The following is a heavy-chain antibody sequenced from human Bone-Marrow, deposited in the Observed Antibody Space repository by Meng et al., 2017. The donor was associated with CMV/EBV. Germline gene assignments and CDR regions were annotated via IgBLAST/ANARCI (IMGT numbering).Heavy chain of an antibody. V-gene: IGHV2-5*01. D-gene: IGHD3-16*01. CDR1: GFSLSTSGVG. CDR2: IYWNDDK. CDR3: AHRGGEIYFDF. Sequence: QITLKESGPTLGKPTQTLTLTYTFSGFSLSTSGVGVGWIRQPPGKALEWLALIYWNDDKRFSPSLRSRLTITKDTSKNQVVLTMTNMDPVDTATYYCAHRGGEIYFDFWGQGTLVTVSS. J-gene: IGHJ4*02.